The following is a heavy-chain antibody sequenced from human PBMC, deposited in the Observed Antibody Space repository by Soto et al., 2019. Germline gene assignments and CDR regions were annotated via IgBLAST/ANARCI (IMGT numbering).Heavy chain of an antibody. J-gene: IGHJ4*02. CDR3: ARGAGYGGYGGY. D-gene: IGHD4-17*01. V-gene: IGHV3-48*02. CDR1: GFSLTSYS. CDR2: ISGSGSTK. Sequence: EVQLVESGGGLVQPGGSLRLSCAASGFSLTSYSMNWVRQAPGKGLQWVAYISGSGSTKKYADSVKGRFTISRDNAENSVYLQKNSLGDEDTAVYYCARGAGYGGYGGYWGQGTLVTVSS.